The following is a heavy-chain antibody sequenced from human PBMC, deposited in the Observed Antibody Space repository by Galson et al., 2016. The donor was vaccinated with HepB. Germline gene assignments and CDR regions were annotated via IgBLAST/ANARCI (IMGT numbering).Heavy chain of an antibody. V-gene: IGHV3-48*02. CDR3: AAVKVTNSIAAGYWVFYYYMDV. Sequence: SLRLSCAASGFTFNYYGMAWVRQAPGKGLEWISYISSDSTSIHYADSVKGLFTISRDNIKNSLNLEVNELRDEDTATYYCAAVKVTNSIAAGYWVFYYYMDVWGNGTTVTVSS. CDR2: ISSDSTSI. J-gene: IGHJ6*03. D-gene: IGHD5-18*01. CDR1: GFTFNYYG.